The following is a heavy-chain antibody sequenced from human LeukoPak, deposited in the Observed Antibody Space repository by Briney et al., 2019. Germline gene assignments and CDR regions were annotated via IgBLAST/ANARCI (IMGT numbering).Heavy chain of an antibody. V-gene: IGHV1-18*01. CDR1: GYTFTSYG. J-gene: IGHJ4*02. Sequence: ASVKVSCKASGYTFTSYGISWVRQAPGQGLEWMGWIGAYNGNTNYAQKLQGRVTMTTDTSTSTAYMELRSLRSDDTAVYYCARGLYSHDYGGKEADYWGQGTLVTVSS. D-gene: IGHD4-23*01. CDR3: ARGLYSHDYGGKEADY. CDR2: IGAYNGNT.